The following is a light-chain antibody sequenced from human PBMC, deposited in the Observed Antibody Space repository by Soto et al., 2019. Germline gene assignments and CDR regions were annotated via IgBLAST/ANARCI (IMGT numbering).Light chain of an antibody. CDR3: SSVAGGQFV. V-gene: IGLV2-8*01. J-gene: IGLJ1*01. CDR1: SSDVGYYNY. Sequence: QSALTQPPFASGSPGQSVTISCTGTSSDVGYYNYVSWYQQHPGRAPTLMIYEVSERPSGVSARFSGSKSGNTAYLTVSGLQAEDEADYYCSSVAGGQFVFGTGTKLTVL. CDR2: EVS.